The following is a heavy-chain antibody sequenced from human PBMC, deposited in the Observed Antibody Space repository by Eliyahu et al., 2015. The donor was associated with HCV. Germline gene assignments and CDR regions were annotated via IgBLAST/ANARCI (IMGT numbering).Heavy chain of an antibody. CDR1: GXSISSYX. V-gene: IGHV4-4*07. D-gene: IGHD6-6*01. CDR3: ARGLAARPGDNWFDP. Sequence: QVQLQESGPGLVKPSETLSLXCTVXGXSISSYXXRWXRQPAGKGLEWIGRIYTSGSTNYNPSLKSRVTMSVDTSKNQFSLKLLSVTAADTALYYCARGLAARPGDNWFDPWGQGTLVTVSS. J-gene: IGHJ5*02. CDR2: IYTSGST.